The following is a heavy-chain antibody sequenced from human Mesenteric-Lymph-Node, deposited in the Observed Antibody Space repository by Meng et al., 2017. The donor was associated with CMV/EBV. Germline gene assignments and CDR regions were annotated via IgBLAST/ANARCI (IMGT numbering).Heavy chain of an antibody. CDR2: INSGSTII. J-gene: IGHJ6*02. Sequence: GESLKISCAASGFTFHNYEVHWVRQAPGKGLEWVSYINSGSTIIYYADSVKGRFTISRDNTKNSLYLQMSSLRAEDTAIYSCARSNAMDVWGQGTTVTVSS. V-gene: IGHV3-48*03. CDR1: GFTFHNYE. CDR3: ARSNAMDV.